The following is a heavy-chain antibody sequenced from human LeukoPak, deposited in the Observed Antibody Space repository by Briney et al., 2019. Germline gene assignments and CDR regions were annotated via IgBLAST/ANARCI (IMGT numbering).Heavy chain of an antibody. D-gene: IGHD2-2*01. V-gene: IGHV3-23*01. J-gene: IGHJ4*02. Sequence: GGSLRLSCAASGFTLTSYAMSWVRQAPGKGLEWVSGISINVDNTYYADSVKGRFTISRDNSKSTLFLQMNSLRAEDTAVYYCARFSRSYCSSTGCSKYFDYWGQGTLVTVSS. CDR2: ISINVDNT. CDR1: GFTLTSYA. CDR3: ARFSRSYCSSTGCSKYFDY.